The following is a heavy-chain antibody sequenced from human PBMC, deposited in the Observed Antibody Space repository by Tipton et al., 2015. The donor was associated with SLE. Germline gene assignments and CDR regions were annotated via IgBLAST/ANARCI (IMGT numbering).Heavy chain of an antibody. J-gene: IGHJ4*02. D-gene: IGHD3-10*01. Sequence: TLSLTCIVSGDSINNYYWSWIRQSPGKGLEWIGNIYYTGSTNYNPSLKSRVTISVDTSNGQSKNQFSLKLSSVTAADTAVYYCARRRSGSYYSSYDFDYWGQGTLVTASS. V-gene: IGHV4-59*12. CDR2: IYYTGST. CDR3: ARRRSGSYYSSYDFDY. CDR1: GDSINNYY.